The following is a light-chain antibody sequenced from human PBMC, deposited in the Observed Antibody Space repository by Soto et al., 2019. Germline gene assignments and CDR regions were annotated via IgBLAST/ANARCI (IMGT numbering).Light chain of an antibody. V-gene: IGKV1D-8*01. J-gene: IGKJ2*01. CDR2: RAP. CDR3: QQCYNFPYI. CDR1: QGTSSS. Sequence: VIWMTQSPSLLSASTGVRVTIRCRLSQGTSSSLVWSLQTPGKAPDLLISRAPTAQIGVSSRFSGGESGTDFTLTSSGLQSEDFATYWSQQCYNFPYIFGQGTNLEIE.